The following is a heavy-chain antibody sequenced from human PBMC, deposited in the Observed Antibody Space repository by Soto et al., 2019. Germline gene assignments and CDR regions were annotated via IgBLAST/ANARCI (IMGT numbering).Heavy chain of an antibody. V-gene: IGHV4-31*03. D-gene: IGHD4-17*01. CDR3: AACGNSNYGGAFDI. CDR1: GGSISSGGYF. CDR2: IYYSGST. Sequence: KTSETLSLTCTVSGGSISSGGYFWSWIRQRPGKGLEWIGYIYYSGSTDYNPSLRSRVTISLDTSKKQFSLKLNSVTAADTAVYYCAACGNSNYGGAFDIWGQGKMVTVSS. J-gene: IGHJ3*02.